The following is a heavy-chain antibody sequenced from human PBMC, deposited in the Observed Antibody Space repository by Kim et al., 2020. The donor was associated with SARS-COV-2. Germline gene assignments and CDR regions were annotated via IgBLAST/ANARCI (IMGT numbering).Heavy chain of an antibody. CDR2: INHSGST. CDR1: GGSFSGYY. V-gene: IGHV4-34*01. CDR3: ARYVIYYGSGSYYNLPWKNWFDP. J-gene: IGHJ5*02. D-gene: IGHD3-10*01. Sequence: SETLSLTCAVYGGSFSGYYWSWIRQPPGKGLEWIGEINHSGSTNYNPSLKSRVTISVDTSKNQFSLKLSSVTAADTAVYYCARYVIYYGSGSYYNLPWKNWFDPWGQGTLVTVSS.